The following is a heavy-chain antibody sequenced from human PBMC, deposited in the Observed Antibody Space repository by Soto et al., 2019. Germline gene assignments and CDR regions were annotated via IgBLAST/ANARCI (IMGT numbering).Heavy chain of an antibody. D-gene: IGHD3-3*01. J-gene: IGHJ5*02. CDR1: GYNFNIYG. Sequence: VQLVQSGAEVKKPGASVKVSCKASGYNFNIYGITWVRQAPGQGLELMGWISAYDGKTTYAEKFQGRVTMTTDATTSTAYMELRSMRSDDKAVYYCAGDPHEYWTSYWFDPWGQGTLVTVSS. CDR2: ISAYDGKT. V-gene: IGHV1-18*01. CDR3: AGDPHEYWTSYWFDP.